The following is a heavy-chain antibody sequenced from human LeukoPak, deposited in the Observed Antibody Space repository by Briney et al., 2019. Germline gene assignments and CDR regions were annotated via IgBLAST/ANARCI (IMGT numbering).Heavy chain of an antibody. Sequence: SETLSLTCAVYGGSLSGYYWSWIRQPPGKGLEWIREINHSGSTNYNPSLKSRVTISVDTSKNQFPLKLSSVTAADTAVYYCARALYYYDSSGYYSGRHGMDVWGQGTTVTVSS. D-gene: IGHD3-22*01. CDR2: INHSGST. CDR3: ARALYYYDSSGYYSGRHGMDV. V-gene: IGHV4-34*01. J-gene: IGHJ6*02. CDR1: GGSLSGYY.